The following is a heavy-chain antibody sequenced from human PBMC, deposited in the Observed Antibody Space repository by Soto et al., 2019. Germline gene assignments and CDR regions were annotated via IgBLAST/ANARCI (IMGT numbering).Heavy chain of an antibody. CDR2: ITHTGGF. J-gene: IGHJ6*02. CDR1: GGSFTEYY. V-gene: IGHV4-34*01. D-gene: IGHD2-2*01. CDR3: ARGRQRPSAAYKGHGYYGMDV. Sequence: SETLSLTCAVYGGSFTEYYWSWFRQPPGKGLEWIGEITHTGGFDSNPSPDSRATISVDTTKNQFSLKLSSVTTADTALYYCARGRQRPSAAYKGHGYYGMDVWGQGTTVTVSS.